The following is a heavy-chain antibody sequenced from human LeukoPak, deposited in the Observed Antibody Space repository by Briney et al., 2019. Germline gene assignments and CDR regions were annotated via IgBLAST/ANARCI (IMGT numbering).Heavy chain of an antibody. J-gene: IGHJ4*02. CDR1: GYSFTTYW. D-gene: IGHD5-12*01. Sequence: GESLKISCRGSGYSFTTYWIGWVRQMPGKGLEWMGIIYPGDSDTRYSPSFEGQVTISADKSITTDYLQWSSLKASDTAMYYCARQITDQSSGYDSIDYWGQGTLVTVSS. CDR2: IYPGDSDT. V-gene: IGHV5-51*01. CDR3: ARQITDQSSGYDSIDY.